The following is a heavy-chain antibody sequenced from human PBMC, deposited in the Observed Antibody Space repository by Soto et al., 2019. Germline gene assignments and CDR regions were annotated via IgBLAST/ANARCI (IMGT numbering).Heavy chain of an antibody. CDR1: GGTFSNYP. J-gene: IGHJ2*01. Sequence: QVQLVQSGAEVKKPGSSVKVSCKASGGTFSNYPISWVRQAPGQGLEWMGGIIPIFGTGNYAQKFQGRVTTTADESTSTAYMELSSLRSDDTAVYYCARGNHRWLQLWYFDLWGRGTLVTVSS. V-gene: IGHV1-69*12. D-gene: IGHD5-12*01. CDR2: IIPIFGTG. CDR3: ARGNHRWLQLWYFDL.